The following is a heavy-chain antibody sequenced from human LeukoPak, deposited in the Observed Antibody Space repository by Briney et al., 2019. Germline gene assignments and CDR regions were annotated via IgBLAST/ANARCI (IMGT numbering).Heavy chain of an antibody. CDR1: GFTFSSYG. Sequence: PGRSLRLSCAASGFTFSSYGMHWVRQAPGKGLEWAAVISYDGSNKYYADSVKGRFTISRDDSKNTLYLQMNSLRAEDTAVYYCAKGTPGGFGELSGWGQGTLVTVSS. J-gene: IGHJ4*02. CDR2: ISYDGSNK. D-gene: IGHD3-10*01. V-gene: IGHV3-30*18. CDR3: AKGTPGGFGELSG.